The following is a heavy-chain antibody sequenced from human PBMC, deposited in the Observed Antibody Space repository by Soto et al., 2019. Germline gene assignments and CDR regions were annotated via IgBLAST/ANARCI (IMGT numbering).Heavy chain of an antibody. D-gene: IGHD6-19*01. CDR3: ASGRLYSRGWYLYYYGMDV. Sequence: QVQLQESGPGLVKPSETLSLTCTVSGGSISSYYWSWIRQPPGKGLAWIGYIYYSGSTNYNPSLKSRVTISVDTSKNQYSLKLSSVTAADTAVYYCASGRLYSRGWYLYYYGMDVWGQGTTVTVSS. V-gene: IGHV4-59*01. CDR2: IYYSGST. CDR1: GGSISSYY. J-gene: IGHJ6*02.